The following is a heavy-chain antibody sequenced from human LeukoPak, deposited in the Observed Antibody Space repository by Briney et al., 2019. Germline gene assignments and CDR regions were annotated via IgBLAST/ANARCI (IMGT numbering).Heavy chain of an antibody. J-gene: IGHJ4*02. D-gene: IGHD2-15*01. CDR1: GFTFSSYA. CDR3: AREDYCSGGSCYPAVAY. Sequence: WGSLRLSCAASGFTFSSYAMSWVRQAPGKGLEWVAVISYDGSNKYYADSVKGRLTISRDNSKNTLYLQMNSLRAEDTAVYYCAREDYCSGGSCYPAVAYWGQGTLVTVSS. CDR2: ISYDGSNK. V-gene: IGHV3-30-3*01.